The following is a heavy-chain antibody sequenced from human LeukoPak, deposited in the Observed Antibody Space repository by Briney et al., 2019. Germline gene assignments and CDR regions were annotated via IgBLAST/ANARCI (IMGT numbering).Heavy chain of an antibody. J-gene: IGHJ4*02. D-gene: IGHD3-10*01. CDR3: AREVESWFGDLLSYFDS. CDR1: GYSISSGYY. CDR2: IYHSGST. V-gene: IGHV4-38-2*02. Sequence: SETLSLTCTVSGYSISSGYYWGWIQRPPGKGLEWIGSIYHSGSTYYNPSLMSRVTISLDTSKNQFSLRLTSVTAADTALYYCAREVESWFGDLLSYFDSWGQGTQVTVSS.